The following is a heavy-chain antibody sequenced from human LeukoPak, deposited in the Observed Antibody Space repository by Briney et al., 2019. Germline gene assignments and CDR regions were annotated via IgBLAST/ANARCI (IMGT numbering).Heavy chain of an antibody. CDR1: GGTFSSYA. V-gene: IGHV1-69*05. Sequence: ASVKVSCKASGGTFSSYAISWVRQAPGQGLEWMGGIIPIFGTANYAQKFQGRVTVTRDTSTSTVHMELSGLRSEDTAVYHCARDQEGFDYWGQGTLVTVSS. J-gene: IGHJ4*02. CDR3: ARDQEGFDY. CDR2: IIPIFGTA.